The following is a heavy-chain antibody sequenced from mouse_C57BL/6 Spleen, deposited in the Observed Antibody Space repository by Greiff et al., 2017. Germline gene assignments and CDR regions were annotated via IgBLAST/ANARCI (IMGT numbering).Heavy chain of an antibody. CDR1: GFTFSDYG. CDR3: ARITAVVGYYAMDY. V-gene: IGHV5-17*01. CDR2: ISSGSSTI. J-gene: IGHJ4*01. D-gene: IGHD1-1*01. Sequence: EVKVVESGGGLVKPGGSLKLSCAASGFTFSDYGMHWVRQAPEKGLEWVAYISSGSSTIYYADTVKGRFTISRDNAKDTLFLRMTSLRSEDTDMYYCARITAVVGYYAMDYWGQGTSVTVSS.